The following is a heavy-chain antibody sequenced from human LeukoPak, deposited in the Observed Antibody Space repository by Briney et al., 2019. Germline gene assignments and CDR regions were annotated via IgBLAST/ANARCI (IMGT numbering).Heavy chain of an antibody. Sequence: GGSLRLSCAASGFTFSNAWMSWVRQAPGKGLEWGGRIKSKTDGGTTDYAAPVKGRFTISRDDSKNTLYLQMNSLKTEDTAVYYCTTEPYYDILTGYYPIDYWGQGTLVTVSS. CDR3: TTEPYYDILTGYYPIDY. CDR2: IKSKTDGGTT. J-gene: IGHJ4*02. CDR1: GFTFSNAW. D-gene: IGHD3-9*01. V-gene: IGHV3-15*01.